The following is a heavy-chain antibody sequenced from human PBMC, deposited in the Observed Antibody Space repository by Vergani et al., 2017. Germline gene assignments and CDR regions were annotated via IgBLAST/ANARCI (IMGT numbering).Heavy chain of an antibody. V-gene: IGHV1-69*12. CDR3: ARGRYSSSSTSFDY. CDR1: GYTFTRYA. J-gene: IGHJ4*02. D-gene: IGHD6-6*01. CDR2: IIPIFGTA. Sequence: QVQLVQSGAEVKKPGSSVKISCKASGYTFTRYAINWVRQAPGQGLEWMGGIIPIFGTANYAQKFQGRVTITADESTSTAYMELSSLRSEDTAVYYCARGRYSSSSTSFDYWGQGTLVTVSS.